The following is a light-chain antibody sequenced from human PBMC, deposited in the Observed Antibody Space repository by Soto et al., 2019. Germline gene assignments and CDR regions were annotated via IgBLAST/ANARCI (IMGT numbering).Light chain of an antibody. Sequence: QSALAQPASLSGSPGRSITISCTGTISDVGGYTYVSWYQQHPGKAPKLMIFEVSNRPSGVSNRFSGSKSGNTASLTISGLQTEDEADYYCSSYTSSSTYVFGTGTKVTVL. V-gene: IGLV2-14*01. CDR1: ISDVGGYTY. CDR2: EVS. J-gene: IGLJ1*01. CDR3: SSYTSSSTYV.